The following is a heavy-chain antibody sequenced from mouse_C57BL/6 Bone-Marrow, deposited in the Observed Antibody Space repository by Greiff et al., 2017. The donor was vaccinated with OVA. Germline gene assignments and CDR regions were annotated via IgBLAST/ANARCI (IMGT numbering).Heavy chain of an antibody. CDR1: GFTFSSYG. J-gene: IGHJ4*01. Sequence: EVHLVESGGDLVKPGGSLKLSCAASGFTFSSYGMSWVRQTPDKRLEWVATISSGGSYTYYPDSVKGRFTISRDNAKNTLYLQMSSLKSEDTAMYYCARRDGYYGEYAMDYWGQGTSVTVSS. D-gene: IGHD2-3*01. CDR3: ARRDGYYGEYAMDY. V-gene: IGHV5-6*01. CDR2: ISSGGSYT.